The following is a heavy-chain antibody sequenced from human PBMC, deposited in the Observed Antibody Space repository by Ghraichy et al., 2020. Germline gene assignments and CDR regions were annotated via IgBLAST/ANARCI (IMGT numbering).Heavy chain of an antibody. J-gene: IGHJ4*02. CDR3: ARREPFLGFSY. CDR2: IYHSGSA. Sequence: SETLSLTCFVSGGSISSDDYFWGWIRQPPGKGLEWIGSIYHSGSAYYNPSLKSRVTIYVDTSKNQFSLKLSSVTAADTAVYFCARREPFLGFSYWGQGTLLTVSS. D-gene: IGHD2/OR15-2a*01. CDR1: GGSISSDDYF. V-gene: IGHV4-39*01.